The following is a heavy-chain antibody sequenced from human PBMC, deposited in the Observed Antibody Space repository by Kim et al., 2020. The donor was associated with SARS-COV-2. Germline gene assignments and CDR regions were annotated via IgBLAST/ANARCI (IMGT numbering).Heavy chain of an antibody. Sequence: GGSLRLSCTASGFSFSYYDMNWVRQAPGRGLEWVSTISGSSSHIYYADSMEGRFTISRDNAKNSLYLQMNGLRGEDTAVYYCARVAPAQRNHGMEVWGQG. CDR3: ARVAPAQRNHGMEV. CDR1: GFSFSYYD. CDR2: ISGSSSHI. D-gene: IGHD3-3*02. V-gene: IGHV3-21*04. J-gene: IGHJ6*01.